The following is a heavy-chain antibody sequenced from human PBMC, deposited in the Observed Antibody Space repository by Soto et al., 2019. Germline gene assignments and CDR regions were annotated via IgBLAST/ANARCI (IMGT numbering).Heavy chain of an antibody. CDR3: TRATLSDNDLRSGYFPTYYYYGMDV. CDR1: AFTFSSYG. Sequence: GGSLRLSCAASAFTFSSYGMHWVRQAPGKGLEWVSVISSDGTNKYYADSVKGRFTISRDNSKNTLFLQVNSLRAEDTAVYYCTRATLSDNDLRSGYFPTYYYYGMDVWGQGTTVTVSS. J-gene: IGHJ6*02. CDR2: ISSDGTNK. D-gene: IGHD3-3*01. V-gene: IGHV3-30-3*01.